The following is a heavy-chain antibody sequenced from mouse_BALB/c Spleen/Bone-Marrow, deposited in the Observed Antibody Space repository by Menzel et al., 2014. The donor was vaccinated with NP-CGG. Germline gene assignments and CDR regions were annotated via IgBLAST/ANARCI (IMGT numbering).Heavy chain of an antibody. CDR1: GFSLTGFG. D-gene: IGHD2-10*02. CDR2: IWGDGTT. J-gene: IGHJ4*01. V-gene: IGHV2-6-7*01. CDR3: AREKYGNYYAMDY. Sequence: VQLVESGPALVAPSQSLSITCTVSGFSLTGFGINWIRQPPGKGLEWLGMIWGDGTTDYNSALKSRLSINKDNSKSQVFLKMNSLQAGDTARYYCAREKYGNYYAMDYWGQGTSVTVSS.